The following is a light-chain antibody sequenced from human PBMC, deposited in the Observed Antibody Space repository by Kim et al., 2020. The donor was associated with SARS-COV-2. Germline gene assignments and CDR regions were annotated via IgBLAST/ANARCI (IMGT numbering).Light chain of an antibody. CDR3: QQQGSSPPRMYT. CDR2: GAS. Sequence: GGRATLSSRASQSVSSSYLAWYQQKPGQAPRLLIYGASSRATGIPDRFSGSGSGTDFTRTISRLEPEDFAVYYCQQQGSSPPRMYTFGQGTKLEI. CDR1: QSVSSSY. J-gene: IGKJ2*01. V-gene: IGKV3-20*01.